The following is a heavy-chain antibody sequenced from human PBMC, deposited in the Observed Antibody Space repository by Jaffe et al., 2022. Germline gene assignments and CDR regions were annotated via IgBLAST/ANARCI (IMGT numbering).Heavy chain of an antibody. J-gene: IGHJ4*02. D-gene: IGHD6-13*01. CDR1: GFSLSTSAVA. CDR2: VYGNDNK. CDR3: AHLSGVRWYMYDY. V-gene: IGHV2-5*01. Sequence: QITLKESGPALVKPTQTLTLTCTFSGFSLSTSAVAVGWIRQPPGKALEWLAHVYGNDNKYYSLSLRTRLTITKDTPKNQVVLTLTNLDPVDTGTYYCAHLSGVRWYMYDYWGQGTLVTVSS.